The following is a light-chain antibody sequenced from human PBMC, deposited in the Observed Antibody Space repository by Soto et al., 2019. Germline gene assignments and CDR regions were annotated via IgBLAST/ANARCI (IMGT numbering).Light chain of an antibody. Sequence: EIVMTQSPATLSVSPGERVTLSCRASRTVGGKLAWYQQKPGQAPRLLISDASTRATGIPARFSGSGSGTEFTLTISSLQSEDFAVYYCQQYSNWKTFGQGTKLEIK. V-gene: IGKV3-15*01. CDR1: RTVGGK. CDR3: QQYSNWKT. CDR2: DAS. J-gene: IGKJ2*01.